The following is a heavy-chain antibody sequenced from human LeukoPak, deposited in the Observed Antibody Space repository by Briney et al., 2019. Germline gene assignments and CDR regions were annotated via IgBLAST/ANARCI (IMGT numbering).Heavy chain of an antibody. CDR3: AKAGGATYYYYYHMDV. CDR1: IHTFINYD. D-gene: IGHD1-26*01. J-gene: IGHJ6*03. CDR2: FSGSGSRT. V-gene: IGHV3-23*01. Sequence: KSGVSLRLSCGASIHTFINYDMRCVPRSPGRAVEWVTAFSGSGSRTYYADSVKGRFTISRDNSNNTLYLQMNSLRVEDTAVYYCAKAGGATYYYYYHMDVWGKGTTVTVSS.